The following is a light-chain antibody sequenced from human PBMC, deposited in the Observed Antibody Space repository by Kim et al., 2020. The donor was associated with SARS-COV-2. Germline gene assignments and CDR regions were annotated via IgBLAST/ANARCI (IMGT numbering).Light chain of an antibody. Sequence: APGKTARITCGGNIIGSKSVHWYQQKPGQAPVLVIYYDSDRPAGIPERFSGSNSGNTATLTISRVEAGDEADYYCQVWDSSSDHPVFGGGTQLTVL. V-gene: IGLV3-21*04. CDR1: IIGSKS. J-gene: IGLJ3*02. CDR2: YDS. CDR3: QVWDSSSDHPV.